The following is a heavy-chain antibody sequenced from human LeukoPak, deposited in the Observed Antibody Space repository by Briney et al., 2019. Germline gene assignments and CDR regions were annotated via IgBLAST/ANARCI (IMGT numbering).Heavy chain of an antibody. CDR1: GGSFSGNY. V-gene: IGHV4-34*01. CDR3: ARVGDDYGDYSYYFDY. D-gene: IGHD4-17*01. Sequence: PSETLSPTCAVYGGSFSGNYWSWIRQPPGKGLEWIGEINHSRSTNYNPSLKSRLTISVDTSKNQFSLKLSSVTAADTAVYYCARVGDDYGDYSYYFDYWGQGALVTVSS. CDR2: INHSRST. J-gene: IGHJ4*02.